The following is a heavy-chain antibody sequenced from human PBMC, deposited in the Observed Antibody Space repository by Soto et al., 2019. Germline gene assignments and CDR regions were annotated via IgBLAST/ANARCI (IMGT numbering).Heavy chain of an antibody. CDR3: ANDMRPDGVWDFDC. Sequence: VQLLESGGGLAQPGGYLRLSCAASGYTFSTYTMAWVRQAPGRGPEWVAGVSQDGTAHYADSVKGRFTISRDNSRDTVYLQMITLRGEDTAVYYCANDMRPDGVWDFDCWGPGTLVTVSS. CDR2: VSQDGTA. CDR1: GYTFSTYT. J-gene: IGHJ4*02. V-gene: IGHV3-23*01. D-gene: IGHD4-17*01.